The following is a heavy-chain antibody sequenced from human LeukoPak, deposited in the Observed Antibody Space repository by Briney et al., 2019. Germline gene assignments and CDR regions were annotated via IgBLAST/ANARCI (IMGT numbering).Heavy chain of an antibody. CDR3: ARGMGDPPTPRGCCPYQWFEP. D-gene: IGHD2-15*01. V-gene: IGHV4-4*02. J-gene: IGHJ5*02. CDR1: GGSISSSNW. CDR2: IYHSGST. Sequence: PSETLSLTCAVSGGSISSSNWWSWVRQPPGKGLEWIGEIYHSGSTNYNPSLKSRVTISVDKSKNQFSLKLSSVTAADTAVYYWARGMGDPPTPRGCCPYQWFEPRGPGTLVTGS.